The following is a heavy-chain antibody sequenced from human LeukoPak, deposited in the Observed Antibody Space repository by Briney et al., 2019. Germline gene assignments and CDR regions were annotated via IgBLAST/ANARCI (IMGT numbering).Heavy chain of an antibody. J-gene: IGHJ4*02. CDR3: ASPYGDYSDY. Sequence: GGSLRPSCAASGFPFSSYAMWWVRQAPGEGLEWVSAISGSGGSTYYAASVKGRFTISRDNSKNTLYLQMNSLRAEDTAVYYCASPYGDYSDYWGQGTLVTVSS. CDR2: ISGSGGST. CDR1: GFPFSSYA. V-gene: IGHV3-23*01. D-gene: IGHD4-17*01.